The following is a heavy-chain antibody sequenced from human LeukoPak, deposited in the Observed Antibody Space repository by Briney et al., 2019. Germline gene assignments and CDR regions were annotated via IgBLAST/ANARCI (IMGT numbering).Heavy chain of an antibody. J-gene: IGHJ6*02. CDR3: AKDSGDYYGSGGPPYYYYYGMDV. CDR2: ISGSGGST. V-gene: IGHV3-23*01. D-gene: IGHD3-10*01. CDR1: GFTFSSYA. Sequence: PGGSLRLSCAASGFTFSSYAMSWVRQAPGKGLEWVSAISGSGGSTYYADSVKGRFTISRDNSKNTLYLQMNSLRAEDTAVYYCAKDSGDYYGSGGPPYYYYYGMDVWGQGTTVTVSS.